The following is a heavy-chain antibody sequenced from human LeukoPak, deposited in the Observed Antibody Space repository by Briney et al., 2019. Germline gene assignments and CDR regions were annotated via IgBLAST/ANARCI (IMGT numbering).Heavy chain of an antibody. Sequence: PGGSLRLSCAASGFNFRSYATSWVRQAPGKGLEWVSTVTGGAVATYYADSVRGRHTISRDNSKNTLYLQMNSLRAEDTAVYYCARDSPLKGYNSGWATNSFDFWGQGTLVTVSS. CDR1: GFNFRSYA. D-gene: IGHD6-19*01. V-gene: IGHV3-23*01. CDR3: ARDSPLKGYNSGWATNSFDF. J-gene: IGHJ4*02. CDR2: VTGGAVAT.